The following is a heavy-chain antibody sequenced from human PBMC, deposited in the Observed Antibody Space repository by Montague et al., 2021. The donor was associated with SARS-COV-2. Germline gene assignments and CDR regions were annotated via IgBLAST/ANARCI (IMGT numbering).Heavy chain of an antibody. CDR2: VIHSGKT. V-gene: IGHV4-34*12. CDR3: EKCSHIYETRGLRTRWFDP. Sequence: SETLSLTCSVSGDSITPYGDSIGGYFWSWIRQPAGKGLEWIGEVIHSGKTSYNPSLQSRLTMSVDTYKKQFSLRLSSVTAADTAVYFCEKCSHIYETRGLRTRWFDPWGQGTLVTVSS. CDR1: GDSIGGYF. D-gene: IGHD5-18*01. J-gene: IGHJ5*02.